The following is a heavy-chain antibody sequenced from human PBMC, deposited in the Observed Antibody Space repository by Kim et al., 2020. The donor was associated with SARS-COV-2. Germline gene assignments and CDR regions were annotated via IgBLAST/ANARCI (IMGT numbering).Heavy chain of an antibody. CDR1: GGSISSYY. J-gene: IGHJ6*02. D-gene: IGHD4-17*01. CDR3: ARGSTVTPIPIYYYYYYGMDV. CDR2: IYYSGST. Sequence: SETLSLTCTVSGGSISSYYWSWIRQPPGKGLEWIGYIYYSGSTNYNPSLKSRVTISVDTSKNQFSLKLSSVTAADTAVYYCARGSTVTPIPIYYYYYYGMDVWGQGTTVTVSS. V-gene: IGHV4-59*01.